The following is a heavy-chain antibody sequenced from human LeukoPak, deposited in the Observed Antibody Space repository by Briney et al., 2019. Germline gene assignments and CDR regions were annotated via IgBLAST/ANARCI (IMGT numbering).Heavy chain of an antibody. CDR3: ARDSGSYPAYAFDI. V-gene: IGHV1-18*01. D-gene: IGHD1-26*01. CDR1: GYTFTSYG. Sequence: GASVKVSCKASGYTFTSYGISWVRQAPGQGLEWMGWISAYNGNTNYAQKLQGRVTMTTDTSTSTDYMELRSLRSDDTAVYYCARDSGSYPAYAFDIWGQGTMVTVSS. J-gene: IGHJ3*02. CDR2: ISAYNGNT.